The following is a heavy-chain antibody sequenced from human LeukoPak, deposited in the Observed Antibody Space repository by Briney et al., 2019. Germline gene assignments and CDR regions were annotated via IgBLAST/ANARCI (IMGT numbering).Heavy chain of an antibody. J-gene: IGHJ3*02. CDR3: ARDLPYCSGGSCYSVDAFDI. CDR2: INPSGGST. V-gene: IGHV1-46*01. CDR1: GYTFTSYY. Sequence: ASVKVSCKASGYTFTSYYMHWVRQAPGQGLEWMGIINPSGGSTSYAQKFQGRVTMTRDTSTSTVYMELSSLRSEDTAVYYCARDLPYCSGGSCYSVDAFDIWGQGTMVTVSS. D-gene: IGHD2-15*01.